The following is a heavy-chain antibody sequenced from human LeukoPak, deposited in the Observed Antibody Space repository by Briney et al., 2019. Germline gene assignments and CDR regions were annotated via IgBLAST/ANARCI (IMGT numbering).Heavy chain of an antibody. CDR1: GYTFSSYG. V-gene: IGHV1-18*01. CDR3: ARGGRLELLVYFYYYMDV. J-gene: IGHJ6*03. D-gene: IGHD1-26*01. Sequence: ASVKVSCKGSGYTFSSYGISWVRQAPGQGLEWMGWISTYNGNTNYAQKLQGRVTMTTDTSTSTAYMELRSLRSDDTAVYYCARGGRLELLVYFYYYMDVWSKGTTVTVSS. CDR2: ISTYNGNT.